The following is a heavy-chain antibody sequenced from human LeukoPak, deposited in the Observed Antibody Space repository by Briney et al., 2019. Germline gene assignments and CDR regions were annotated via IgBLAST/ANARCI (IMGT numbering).Heavy chain of an antibody. D-gene: IGHD1-7*01. CDR1: GGSISSYY. CDR3: ARHLSRNYFDAVYFQD. Sequence: SETLSLTCTVSGGSISSYYWSWIRQPPGKGPEWVGYTHHSGSTNHNPSLETRLTMSVDTPRTQLSLELRSVTTADTAVYYCARHLSRNYFDAVYFQDWGQGTLVTVSS. V-gene: IGHV4-59*08. CDR2: THHSGST. J-gene: IGHJ1*01.